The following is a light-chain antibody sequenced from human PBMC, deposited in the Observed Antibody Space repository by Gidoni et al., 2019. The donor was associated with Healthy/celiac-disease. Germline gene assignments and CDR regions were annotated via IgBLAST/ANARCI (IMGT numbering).Light chain of an antibody. Sequence: EIVMTQSPATLSVSPGERATLSCRASQSVSSNLAWYQQKPGQAPRLLIYGAATRATGIPDRFSGSGSGTECTLTISSLQSEDFAVYYCQQDNNWPHFXGXTKVEIK. CDR2: GAA. CDR3: QQDNNWPH. CDR1: QSVSSN. V-gene: IGKV3-15*01. J-gene: IGKJ4*01.